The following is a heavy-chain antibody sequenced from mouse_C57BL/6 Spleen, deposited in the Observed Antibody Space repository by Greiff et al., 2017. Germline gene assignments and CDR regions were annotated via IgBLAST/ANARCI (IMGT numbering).Heavy chain of an antibody. Sequence: VQLQQPGAELVMPGASVKLSCKASGYTFTSYWMHWVKQRPGPGLEWIGEIDPSDSYTNYNQKFKGKSTLTVDKSSSTAYMQLSSLTSEDSAVYYCARTYYGNYGYARDYWGQGTSVTVSS. CDR3: ARTYYGNYGYARDY. CDR1: GYTFTSYW. CDR2: IDPSDSYT. J-gene: IGHJ4*01. V-gene: IGHV1-69*01. D-gene: IGHD2-10*01.